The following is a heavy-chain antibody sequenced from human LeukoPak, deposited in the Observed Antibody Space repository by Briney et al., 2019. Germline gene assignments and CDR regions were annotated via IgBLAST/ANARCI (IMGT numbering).Heavy chain of an antibody. V-gene: IGHV1-3*01. J-gene: IGHJ4*02. D-gene: IGHD3-22*01. CDR1: GYTFTIYA. Sequence: ASVTVSFTASGYTFTIYAMHWVRQAPGQRLEWMGWINAGNGNTKYSQKFQGRVTITRDTSASTAYMELSSLRSEDTAVYYCARERYYYDSSGYYAFDYWGQGTLVTVSS. CDR3: ARERYYYDSSGYYAFDY. CDR2: INAGNGNT.